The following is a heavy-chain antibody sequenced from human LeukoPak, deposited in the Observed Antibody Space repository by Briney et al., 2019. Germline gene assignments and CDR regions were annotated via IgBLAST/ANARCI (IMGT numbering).Heavy chain of an antibody. J-gene: IGHJ6*02. Sequence: PGGSLRLSCAASGFTFSSYWMSWVRQAPGKGLEWVANIKQDGSEKYYVDSVKGRFTIPRDNAKNSLYLQMNSLRAEDTAVYYCARVPLGTQQWLESRRGMDVWGQGTTVTVSS. CDR2: IKQDGSEK. V-gene: IGHV3-7*01. D-gene: IGHD6-19*01. CDR3: ARVPLGTQQWLESRRGMDV. CDR1: GFTFSSYW.